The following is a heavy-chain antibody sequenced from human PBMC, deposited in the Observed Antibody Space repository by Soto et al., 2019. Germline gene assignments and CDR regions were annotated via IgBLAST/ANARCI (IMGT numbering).Heavy chain of an antibody. Sequence: QVQLQQWGAGLLKPSETLSLTCAVYGGSFSGYYWSWIRQPPGKGLEWIGEINHSGSTNYNPSLKSRVTISVDTSKNQFSLKLSSVTAADTAVYYCASRPPGSWYSHWGQGTLVTVSS. J-gene: IGHJ4*02. V-gene: IGHV4-34*01. CDR2: INHSGST. CDR1: GGSFSGYY. D-gene: IGHD6-13*01. CDR3: ASRPPGSWYSH.